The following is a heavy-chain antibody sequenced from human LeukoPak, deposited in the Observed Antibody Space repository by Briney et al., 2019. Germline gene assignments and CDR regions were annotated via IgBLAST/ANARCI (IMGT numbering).Heavy chain of an antibody. CDR3: ARTHYDFWSGYYSDY. CDR2: ISSSSSYI. V-gene: IGHV3-21*01. Sequence: PGGSLRLSCAASGFTFSSYSMNWVRQAPGKGLEWVSSISSSSSYIYYADSVKGRFTISRDNAKNSLYLQMNSLRAEDTAVYYCARTHYDFWSGYYSDYWGQGTLVTVSS. D-gene: IGHD3-3*01. CDR1: GFTFSSYS. J-gene: IGHJ4*02.